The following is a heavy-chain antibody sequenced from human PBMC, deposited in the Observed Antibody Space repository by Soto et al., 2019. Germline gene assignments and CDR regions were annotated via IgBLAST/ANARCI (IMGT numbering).Heavy chain of an antibody. J-gene: IGHJ4*02. D-gene: IGHD2-2*01. V-gene: IGHV3-7*01. CDR3: AKNNLYCCRTNRIVFAS. CDR2: IKQNGSEK. Sequence: EVQVVESGGGLVQPGGSLRLSCAASGFIFSNYWMSWVRQAPGKGLEWVAKIKQNGSEKYYVDSVKGRFTISRDNADNSLNRQLNSPRAEDTAVYYCAKNNLYCCRTNRIVFASWGQGTLVTVSS. CDR1: GFIFSNYW.